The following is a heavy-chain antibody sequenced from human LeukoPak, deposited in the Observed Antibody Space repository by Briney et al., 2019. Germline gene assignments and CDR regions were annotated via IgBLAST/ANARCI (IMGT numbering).Heavy chain of an antibody. CDR2: INHSGST. CDR3: ARDLLTMVRGVTPGNDY. Sequence: SETLSLTCAVYGGSFSGYYWSWIRQPPGKGLEWIGEINHSGSTNYNPSLKSRVTISVDTSKNQFSLKLSSVTAADTAVYYCARDLLTMVRGVTPGNDYWGQGTLVTVSS. V-gene: IGHV4-34*01. J-gene: IGHJ4*02. CDR1: GGSFSGYY. D-gene: IGHD3-10*01.